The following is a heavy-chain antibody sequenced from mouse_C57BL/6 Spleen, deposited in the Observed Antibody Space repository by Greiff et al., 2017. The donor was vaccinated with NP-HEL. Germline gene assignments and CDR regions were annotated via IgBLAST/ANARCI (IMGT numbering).Heavy chain of an antibody. CDR1: GYSFTGYY. V-gene: IGHV1-42*01. J-gene: IGHJ2*01. CDR3: ARFDY. Sequence: EVKLMESGPELVKPGASVKISCKASGYSFTGYYMNWVKQSPEKSLEWIGEINPSTGGTTYNQKFKAKATLTVDKSSSTAYMQLKSLTSEDSAVYYCARFDYWGQGTTLTVSS. CDR2: INPSTGGT.